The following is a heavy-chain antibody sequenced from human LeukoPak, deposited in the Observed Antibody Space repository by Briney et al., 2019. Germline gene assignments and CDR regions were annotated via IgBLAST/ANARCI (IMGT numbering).Heavy chain of an antibody. CDR1: GFTFDDYA. J-gene: IGHJ4*02. CDR3: AKDMGSGGLGVDY. Sequence: GGSLRLSCAASGFTFDDYAMHWVRQAPGKGLEWVSGISWNSGSIGCADSVKGRFTISRDNAKNSLYLQMNSLRAEDTALYYCAKDMGSGGLGVDYWGQGTLVTVSS. CDR2: ISWNSGSI. D-gene: IGHD2-15*01. V-gene: IGHV3-9*01.